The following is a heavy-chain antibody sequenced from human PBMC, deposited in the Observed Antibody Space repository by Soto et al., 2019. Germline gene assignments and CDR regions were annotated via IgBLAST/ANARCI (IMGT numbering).Heavy chain of an antibody. J-gene: IGHJ6*03. CDR1: GFTFSSSA. D-gene: IGHD6-19*01. Sequence: GAAVKVSCKACGFTFSSSAMQWVRQARGQRLEWIGWIVVGSGDTNYAQKFQERVTITRDMSTNTAYMELSSLGSEDTALYYCAAGVVGTRNYFYYYMDVWG. CDR3: AAGVVGTRNYFYYYMDV. CDR2: IVVGSGDT. V-gene: IGHV1-58*02.